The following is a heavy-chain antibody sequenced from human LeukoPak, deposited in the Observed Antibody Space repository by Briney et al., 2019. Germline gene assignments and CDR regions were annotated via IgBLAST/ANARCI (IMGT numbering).Heavy chain of an antibody. CDR3: ASAPYY. J-gene: IGHJ4*02. CDR1: GGSISSYY. CDR2: IYYSGST. Sequence: PSETLSLTCTVSGGSISSYYWSWIRQPPGKGLKWIGYIYYSGSTNYNPSLKSRVTISVDTSKNQFSLKLSSVTAADTAVYYCASAPYYWGQGTLVTVSS. V-gene: IGHV4-59*01. D-gene: IGHD2-21*01.